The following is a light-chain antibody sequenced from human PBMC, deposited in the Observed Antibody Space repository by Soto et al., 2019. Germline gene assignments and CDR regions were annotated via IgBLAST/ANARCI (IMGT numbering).Light chain of an antibody. CDR1: QSVSSSY. CDR3: QQYGSSLCT. J-gene: IGKJ1*01. CDR2: GAS. Sequence: EIVLTQSPGTLSLSPGERATLSCRASQSVSSSYLAWYQQKPGQAPRLLIYGASSRATGIPDRFSGSGSGTHFTLTISRLEPEDFAVYYCQQYGSSLCTFGQGTKVEIK. V-gene: IGKV3-20*01.